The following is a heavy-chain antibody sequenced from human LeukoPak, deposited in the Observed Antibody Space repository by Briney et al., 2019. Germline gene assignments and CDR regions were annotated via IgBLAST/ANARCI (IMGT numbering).Heavy chain of an antibody. D-gene: IGHD1-26*01. CDR1: GYTFTNYG. CDR3: ARDLVRGRRKWENNGMDV. Sequence: ASVKVSCKASGYTFTNYGISWVRQAPGQGLEWMGYIIAYNSNTNYAQNFQGRVTMTTDTSTSTAYMELRSLRSDDTAVYYCARDLVRGRRKWENNGMDVWGQGTRVTVSS. J-gene: IGHJ6*02. V-gene: IGHV1-18*01. CDR2: IIAYNSNT.